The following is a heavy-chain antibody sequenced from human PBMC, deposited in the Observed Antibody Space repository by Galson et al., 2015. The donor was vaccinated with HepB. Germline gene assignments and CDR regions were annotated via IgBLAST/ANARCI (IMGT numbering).Heavy chain of an antibody. CDR3: ARDQTRVEMATPFDY. CDR2: ISSSSSYI. V-gene: IGHV3-21*01. CDR1: GFTFGSYS. Sequence: SLRLSCAASGFTFGSYSMNWVRQAPGKGLEWVSSISSSSSYIYYADSVKGRFTISRDNAKNSLYLQMNSLRAEDTAVYYCARDQTRVEMATPFDYWGQGTLVTVSS. D-gene: IGHD5-24*01. J-gene: IGHJ4*02.